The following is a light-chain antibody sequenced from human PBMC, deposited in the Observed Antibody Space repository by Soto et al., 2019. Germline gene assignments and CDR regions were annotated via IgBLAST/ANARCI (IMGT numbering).Light chain of an antibody. CDR2: GAS. Sequence: EIVLTHSPGTLSLSPWERATLSWSASQSVTSSSLAWYQQKPGQAPRLLIYGASNRATGIPDRFSGSGSGTDFTLTINRLEPEDFAVYCCQQYGGSPPTFGQGTKVDIK. CDR1: QSVTSSS. J-gene: IGKJ1*01. V-gene: IGKV3-20*01. CDR3: QQYGGSPPT.